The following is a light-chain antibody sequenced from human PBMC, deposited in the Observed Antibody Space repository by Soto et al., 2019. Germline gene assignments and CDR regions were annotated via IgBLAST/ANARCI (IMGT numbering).Light chain of an antibody. CDR3: QQFGSSQFT. CDR1: QSVNSDY. J-gene: IGKJ3*01. V-gene: IGKV3-20*01. Sequence: EIVLTQSPGTLSLSPGERATLSCRASQSVNSDYLAWYQQKPGQPPRLLIYGASSRATGIPDRFSGSGSGTDFPLTISRLEPEDFAVYYCQQFGSSQFTFGPGTKVDIK. CDR2: GAS.